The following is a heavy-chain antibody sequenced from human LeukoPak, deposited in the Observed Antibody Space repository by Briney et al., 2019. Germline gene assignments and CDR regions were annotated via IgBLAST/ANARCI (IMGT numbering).Heavy chain of an antibody. D-gene: IGHD2-2*01. J-gene: IGHJ6*02. CDR2: ISSSSSYI. CDR3: ARDRGSYCSSTSCRAGMDV. CDR1: GFTFSSYS. V-gene: IGHV3-21*01. Sequence: GGSLRLSCAASGFTFSSYSMNWVRQAPGKGLEWVSSISSSSSYIYYADSVKGRFTISGDNAKNSLYLQMNSLRAEDTAVYYCARDRGSYCSSTSCRAGMDVWGQGTTVTVSS.